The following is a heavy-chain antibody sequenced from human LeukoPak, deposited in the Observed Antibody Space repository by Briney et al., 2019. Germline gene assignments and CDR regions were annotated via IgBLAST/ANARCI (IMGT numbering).Heavy chain of an antibody. D-gene: IGHD3-22*01. CDR1: GGSISTYY. CDR2: IYTSGST. Sequence: SETLSLTCTVSGGSISTYYWSWIRQPPGKGLEWIGYIYTSGSTNYNPSLKSRVTILVDTSKNQFSLKLSSVTAADTAVYYYARRSRYYDPIDYWGQGTLVTVSS. J-gene: IGHJ4*02. V-gene: IGHV4-4*09. CDR3: ARRSRYYDPIDY.